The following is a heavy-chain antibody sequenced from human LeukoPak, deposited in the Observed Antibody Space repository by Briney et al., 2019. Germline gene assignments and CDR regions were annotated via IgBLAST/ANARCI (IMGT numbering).Heavy chain of an antibody. Sequence: GGSLRLSCTASGFTFSDYYMSWIRQAPGKGLEWVSYISSSGSTIYYADSVKGRFTISRDNAKNSLYLQMNSLRAEDTAVYYCAKEVTGAAVARIEYFQHWGQGTLVTVSS. CDR2: ISSSGSTI. D-gene: IGHD6-19*01. CDR3: AKEVTGAAVARIEYFQH. J-gene: IGHJ1*01. V-gene: IGHV3-11*01. CDR1: GFTFSDYY.